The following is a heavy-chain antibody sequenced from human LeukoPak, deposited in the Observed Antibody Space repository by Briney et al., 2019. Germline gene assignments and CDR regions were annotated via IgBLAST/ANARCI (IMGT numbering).Heavy chain of an antibody. CDR2: ISAYNGNT. V-gene: IGHV1-18*04. J-gene: IGHJ4*02. Sequence: ASVKVSCKASGYTFTSYGISWVRQAPGQGREWMGWISAYNGNTNYAQKLQGGGTMTTDTSTSTAYMELRSLRSDDTAVYYCAREPDILTGDPRDYWGQGPLVTVSS. D-gene: IGHD3-9*01. CDR1: GYTFTSYG. CDR3: AREPDILTGDPRDY.